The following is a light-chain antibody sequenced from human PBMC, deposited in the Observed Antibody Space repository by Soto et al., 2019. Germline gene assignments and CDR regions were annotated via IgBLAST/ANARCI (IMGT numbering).Light chain of an antibody. Sequence: ESLLPQSPAPQYLSPGERDTLYCRSIQSVSSYLAWYQQQPGQAPRPLVYAVSTRPTAIPDRFGGSGSGTDCTLIISGLEAEDFAVYNCHQRSTWPLTFGGGTKVQI. V-gene: IGKV3-11*01. CDR2: AVS. J-gene: IGKJ4*01. CDR1: QSVSSY. CDR3: HQRSTWPLT.